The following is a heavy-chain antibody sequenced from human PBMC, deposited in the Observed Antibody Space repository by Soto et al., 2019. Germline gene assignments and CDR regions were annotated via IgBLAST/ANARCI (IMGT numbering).Heavy chain of an antibody. CDR3: ARDRWGEDGSGSYSLDY. Sequence: QVQLQESGPGLVKPSETLSLTCTVSGGSISSYYWSWIRQPPGKGLEWIGYIYYSGSTNYNPSLKSRVTISVDTSKNQFSLKLSSVTAADTAVYYCARDRWGEDGSGSYSLDYWGQGNLVTVSS. J-gene: IGHJ4*02. CDR2: IYYSGST. D-gene: IGHD3-10*01. V-gene: IGHV4-59*01. CDR1: GGSISSYY.